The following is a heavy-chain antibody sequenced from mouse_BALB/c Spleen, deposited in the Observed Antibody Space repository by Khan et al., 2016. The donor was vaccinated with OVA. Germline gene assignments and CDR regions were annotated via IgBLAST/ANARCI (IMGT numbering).Heavy chain of an antibody. V-gene: IGHV1-4*01. Sequence: LQLQQSAAELARPGASVKMSFKAFGYTFTSYTIHWVRQRPGQALEWIGHINPSNNYTNDNQNFKDKATLIVDKSSSTAYMKMSSLTTEDSAVYYRVREGADCSSDSWFAYWGQVTMVAVS. CDR2: INPSNNYT. D-gene: IGHD1-3*01. J-gene: IGHJ3*01. CDR1: GYTFTSYT. CDR3: VREGADCSSDSWFAY.